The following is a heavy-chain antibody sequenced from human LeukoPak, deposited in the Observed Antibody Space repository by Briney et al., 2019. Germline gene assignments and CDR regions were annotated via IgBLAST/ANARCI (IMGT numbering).Heavy chain of an antibody. CDR3: ARALGYYDFWSGSSSPSNWFDP. CDR1: GGSINFYY. V-gene: IGHV4-59*01. J-gene: IGHJ5*02. Sequence: SETLSLTCTVSGGSINFYYWSWIRQSPGKGLEWIGNIYYSGSINYNPSLKSRVTISVDTSKNQFSLILSSVTAADTAVYYCARALGYYDFWSGSSSPSNWFDPWGQGTLVTVSS. CDR2: IYYSGSI. D-gene: IGHD3-3*01.